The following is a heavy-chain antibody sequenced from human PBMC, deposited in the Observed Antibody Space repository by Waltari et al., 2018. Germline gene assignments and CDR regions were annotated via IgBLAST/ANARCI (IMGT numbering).Heavy chain of an antibody. V-gene: IGHV4-34*01. CDR3: AREKVGATSGFDY. Sequence: QVQLQQWGAGLLKPSETLSLTCAVYGGSFRGYSWSLIRQPPGTGLEWIGEINHSGSTNYNPSLKSRVTISVDTSKNQFSLKLSSVTAADTAVYYCAREKVGATSGFDYWGQGTLVTVSS. CDR1: GGSFRGYS. J-gene: IGHJ4*02. CDR2: INHSGST. D-gene: IGHD1-26*01.